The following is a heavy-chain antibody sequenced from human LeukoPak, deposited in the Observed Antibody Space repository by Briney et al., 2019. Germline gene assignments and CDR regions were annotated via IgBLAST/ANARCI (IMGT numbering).Heavy chain of an antibody. CDR2: INSDWSST. CDR1: GFPFSSYW. J-gene: IGHJ4*02. D-gene: IGHD2-15*01. V-gene: IGHV3-74*01. Sequence: GGALILSCAASGFPFSSYWMHWVRQAPGKGLVWVSRINSDWSSTSYADSVKGRFTISRDNAKNTLYLQMNSLRAENTAVYYCARDICSGGSCYYDYWGQGTLVTVSS. CDR3: ARDICSGGSCYYDY.